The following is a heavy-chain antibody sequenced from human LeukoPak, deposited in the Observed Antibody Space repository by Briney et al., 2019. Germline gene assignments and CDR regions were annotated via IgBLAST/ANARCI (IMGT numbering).Heavy chain of an antibody. D-gene: IGHD6-25*01. J-gene: IGHJ4*02. V-gene: IGHV1-2*02. CDR1: GYTFTGYY. Sequence: ASVKVSCKASGYTFTGYYMHWVRQAPGQGLEWMGWINPNSGGTNYAPKFQGRVTMTRDTSISTAYMELSRLRSDDTAVYYCARDTSTGSIAAAVDYWGQGTLVTVSS. CDR2: INPNSGGT. CDR3: ARDTSTGSIAAAVDY.